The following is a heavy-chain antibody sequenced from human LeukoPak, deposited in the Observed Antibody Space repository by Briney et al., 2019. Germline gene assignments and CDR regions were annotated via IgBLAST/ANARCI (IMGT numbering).Heavy chain of an antibody. CDR2: IYYSGST. CDR3: ARGYYDRDAFDI. Sequence: SETLSLTCTVSGGSISSSSYSWGWIRQPPGKGLEWIGSIYYSGSTNYNPSLKSRVTISVDTSKNQFSLKLSSVTAADTAVYYCARGYYDRDAFDIWGQGTMVTVSS. J-gene: IGHJ3*02. CDR1: GGSISSSSYS. V-gene: IGHV4-39*07. D-gene: IGHD3-22*01.